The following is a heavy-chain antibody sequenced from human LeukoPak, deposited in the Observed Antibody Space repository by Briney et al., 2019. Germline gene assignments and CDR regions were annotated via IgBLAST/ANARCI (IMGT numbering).Heavy chain of an antibody. CDR3: AKDPIRDSLLGYCSSTSCYAVGGYFDY. V-gene: IGHV1-8*01. J-gene: IGHJ4*02. CDR2: MNPNSGNT. CDR1: GYTFTSYD. Sequence: ASVKVSCKASGYTFTSYDINWVRQATGQGLEWMGWMNPNSGNTGYAQKFQGRVTMTRNTSISTAYMELSSLRSEDTAVYYCAKDPIRDSLLGYCSSTSCYAVGGYFDYWGQGTLVTVSS. D-gene: IGHD2-2*01.